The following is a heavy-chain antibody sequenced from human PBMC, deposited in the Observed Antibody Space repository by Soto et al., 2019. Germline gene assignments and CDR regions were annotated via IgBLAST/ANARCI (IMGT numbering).Heavy chain of an antibody. J-gene: IGHJ6*02. CDR1: GVSMNDYY. Sequence: PSETLSLPCYVSGVSMNDYYWSWIRQTAGRGLEWIGRIFTNGNTNYNPSLRGRLTMSVDTSTNQVSLRLTSVTAADTAVYYCASGPLVSRYYGLNVWGQGTTVTVSS. CDR2: IFTNGNT. CDR3: ASGPLVSRYYGLNV. V-gene: IGHV4-4*07.